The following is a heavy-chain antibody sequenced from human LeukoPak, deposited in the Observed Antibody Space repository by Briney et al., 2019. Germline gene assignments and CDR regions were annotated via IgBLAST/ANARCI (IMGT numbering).Heavy chain of an antibody. CDR2: IKQDGYEK. J-gene: IGHJ4*02. V-gene: IGHV3-7*01. CDR3: ARAGSWSSRPYFDY. D-gene: IGHD1-26*01. Sequence: GGSLRLSCAASGFTFSGYWMSWVRQTPEKGLEWVANIKQDGYEKYYVDSVKGRFTISRDNAKNSLYLQMNSLRADDTAIYYCARAGSWSSRPYFDYWGQGILVSVSS. CDR1: GFTFSGYW.